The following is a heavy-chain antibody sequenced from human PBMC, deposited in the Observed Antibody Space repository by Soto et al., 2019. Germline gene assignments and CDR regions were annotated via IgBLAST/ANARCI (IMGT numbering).Heavy chain of an antibody. CDR2: IWYDGTNE. CDR3: VRDLGNDSDY. CDR1: GFTFSSYG. V-gene: IGHV3-33*01. J-gene: IGHJ4*02. Sequence: QVQLVESGGGVVQPGRSLGLSCAASGFTFSSYGMHWVRQAPGKGLEWLAIIWYDGTNEDYADSVKGRFTISRDNSKNTLYLQMNSLRPEDTGVYYCVRDLGNDSDYWGQGTLVTVSS. D-gene: IGHD1-1*01.